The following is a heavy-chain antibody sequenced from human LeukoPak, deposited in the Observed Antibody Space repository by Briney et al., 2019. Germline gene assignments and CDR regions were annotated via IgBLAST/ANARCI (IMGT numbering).Heavy chain of an antibody. J-gene: IGHJ4*02. Sequence: PGRSLRLSCAASGFTFSSYGMNWVRQAPGKGLEWVAVISYDGSNKYYADSVKGRFTISRDNSKNTLYLQMNSLRAEDTAVYYCAKSIAARGLYYFDYWGQGTLVTVSS. CDR3: AKSIAARGLYYFDY. CDR2: ISYDGSNK. D-gene: IGHD6-6*01. CDR1: GFTFSSYG. V-gene: IGHV3-30*18.